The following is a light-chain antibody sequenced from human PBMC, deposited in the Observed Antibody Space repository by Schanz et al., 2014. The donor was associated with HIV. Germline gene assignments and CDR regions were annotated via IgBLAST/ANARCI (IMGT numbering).Light chain of an antibody. Sequence: QSALSQPASVSGSPGQSITISCTGSSTDVGAYNLLSWYQPHPGKVPKLIIYDVSQRPSGVSNRFSGSKSGNTASLTISGLRAEDESDYYCSSYTTSSTQVFGTGTKLTVL. V-gene: IGLV2-14*03. CDR3: SSYTTSSTQV. CDR2: DVS. J-gene: IGLJ1*01. CDR1: STDVGAYNL.